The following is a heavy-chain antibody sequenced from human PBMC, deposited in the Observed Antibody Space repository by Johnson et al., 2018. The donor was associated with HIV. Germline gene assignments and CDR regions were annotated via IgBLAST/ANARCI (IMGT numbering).Heavy chain of an antibody. J-gene: IGHJ3*02. Sequence: QVQLVESGGGVVQPGRSLRLSCAASGFTFSSYGMHWVRQAPGKGLEWVAVISYDGSNKYYADSVKGRFTISRDNSKNTLYLQMNSLRAEDTAVYYCAKVELQLVEGAFDIWGQGTMVTVSS. CDR1: GFTFSSYG. CDR3: AKVELQLVEGAFDI. CDR2: ISYDGSNK. V-gene: IGHV3-30*18. D-gene: IGHD6-13*01.